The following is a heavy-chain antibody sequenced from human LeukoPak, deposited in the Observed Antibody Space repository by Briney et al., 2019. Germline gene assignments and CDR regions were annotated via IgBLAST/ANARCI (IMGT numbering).Heavy chain of an antibody. J-gene: IGHJ4*02. CDR3: ARGRYYYGSGSYSFDY. D-gene: IGHD3-10*01. V-gene: IGHV3-30*14. Sequence: SLRLSCAASGFTFSSYAMHWVRQAPGKGLEWVAVISYDGSNKYYADSVKGRFTISRDNSKNTLYLQMNSLRAEDTAVYYCARGRYYYGSGSYSFDYWGQGTLVTVSS. CDR2: ISYDGSNK. CDR1: GFTFSSYA.